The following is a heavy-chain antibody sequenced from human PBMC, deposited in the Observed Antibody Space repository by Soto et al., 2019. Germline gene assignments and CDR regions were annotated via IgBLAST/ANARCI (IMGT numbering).Heavy chain of an antibody. CDR1: GFTFSHSW. CDR3: ANQILYDILTGYYRGPDAFDI. CDR2: IKSETDGGTT. V-gene: IGHV3-15*01. J-gene: IGHJ3*02. D-gene: IGHD3-9*01. Sequence: PGGSLRLSCAASGFTFSHSWMSWVRQVPGKGLEWVARIKSETDGGTTDYAAPVKGRFTISRDNSKNTLYLQMNSLRAEDTAVYYCANQILYDILTGYYRGPDAFDIWGQGTMVTVSS.